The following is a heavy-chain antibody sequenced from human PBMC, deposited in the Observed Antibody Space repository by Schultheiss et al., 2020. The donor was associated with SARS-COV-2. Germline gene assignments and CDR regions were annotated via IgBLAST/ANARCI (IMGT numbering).Heavy chain of an antibody. Sequence: SETLSLTCVVYGGSLSGYYWSWIRQPPGKGLEWIGEINHSGSTNYNPSLKSRVTISVDTSKNQFSLKLSSVTAADTAVYYCARDGYGDYDYYYYGMDVWGQGTTVTVSS. V-gene: IGHV4-34*01. J-gene: IGHJ6*02. CDR3: ARDGYGDYDYYYYGMDV. CDR1: GGSLSGYY. D-gene: IGHD4-17*01. CDR2: INHSGST.